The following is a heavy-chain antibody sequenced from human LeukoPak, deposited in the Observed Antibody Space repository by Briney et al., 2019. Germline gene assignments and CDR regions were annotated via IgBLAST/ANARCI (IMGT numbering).Heavy chain of an antibody. V-gene: IGHV1-8*03. Sequence: VASVKVSCKASGYTFSSYGFIWVRQATGQGLEWMGWMNPNSGNTGYAQEFQGRVTITRNTSINTAYMELSSLRSEDTAVYYCARGGGNPILYHYYYMDVWGKGTTVTVSS. J-gene: IGHJ6*03. CDR1: GYTFSSYG. CDR3: ARGGGNPILYHYYYMDV. D-gene: IGHD4-23*01. CDR2: MNPNSGNT.